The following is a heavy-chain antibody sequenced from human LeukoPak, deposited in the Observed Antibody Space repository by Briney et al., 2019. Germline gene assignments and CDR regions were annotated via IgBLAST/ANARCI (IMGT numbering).Heavy chain of an antibody. CDR1: GYIFSNYA. CDR2: ISTSDGSA. Sequence: ASVKVSCKASGYIFSNYAIYWVRQAPGQGLECMGWISTSDGSATYAPKFQGRVTMTKETSTKTAYMELRSLRSDDTAVYYCARGTKEIWFGEFHNWFDPWGQGTLVTVSS. J-gene: IGHJ5*02. V-gene: IGHV1-18*01. CDR3: ARGTKEIWFGEFHNWFDP. D-gene: IGHD3-10*01.